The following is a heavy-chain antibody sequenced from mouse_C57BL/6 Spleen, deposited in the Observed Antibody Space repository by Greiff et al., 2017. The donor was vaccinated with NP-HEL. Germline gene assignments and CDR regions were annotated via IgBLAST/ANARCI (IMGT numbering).Heavy chain of an antibody. CDR3: ARPITTVVATDAMDY. V-gene: IGHV5-17*01. J-gene: IGHJ4*01. CDR1: GFTFSDYG. CDR2: ISSGSSTN. Sequence: DVKLVESGGGLVKPGGSLKLSCAASGFTFSDYGMHWVRQAPEKGLEWVAYISSGSSTNYYADTVKGRFTISRDNAKNTLFLQMTSLRTEDTAMYYCARPITTVVATDAMDYWGQGTSVTVSS. D-gene: IGHD1-1*01.